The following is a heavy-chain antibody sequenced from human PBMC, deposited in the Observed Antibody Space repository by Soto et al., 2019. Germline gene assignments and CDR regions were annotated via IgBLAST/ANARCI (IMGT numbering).Heavy chain of an antibody. J-gene: IGHJ6*02. Sequence: PGGSLRLSCAASGFTLSSYTIHWVRQAPGKGLECVSYISSSNDKIYYADSVKGRFTISRDNAKNSVSLQMNSLRAEDTAMYYCARDFTMLVVVTPSGMDGWGQGTTGTVAS. D-gene: IGHD3-22*01. CDR3: ARDFTMLVVVTPSGMDG. CDR2: ISSSNDKI. V-gene: IGHV3-48*01. CDR1: GFTLSSYT.